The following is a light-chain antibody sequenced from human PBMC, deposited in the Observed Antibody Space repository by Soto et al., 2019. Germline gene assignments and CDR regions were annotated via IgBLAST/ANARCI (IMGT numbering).Light chain of an antibody. CDR1: SSDVGGYKY. V-gene: IGLV2-14*01. CDR3: SSYTGSPTPDV. J-gene: IGLJ1*01. CDR2: DVS. Sequence: QSVLTQPASVSGSPGQSITISCTGTSSDVGGYKYVSWYQQYPGKAPKLMIYDVSNRPSGVSDRFSGSKSGNSASLTISGLQAEDEADYYCSSYTGSPTPDVFGAGTKLTVL.